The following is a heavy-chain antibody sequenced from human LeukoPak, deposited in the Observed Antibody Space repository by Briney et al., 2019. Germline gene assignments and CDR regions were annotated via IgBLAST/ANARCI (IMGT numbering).Heavy chain of an antibody. V-gene: IGHV3-33*01. D-gene: IGHD2-2*01. J-gene: IGHJ4*02. CDR3: ARAGIVVVPAAESALDY. CDR2: IWYDGSNK. CDR1: GFTFSSYG. Sequence: GRSLRLSCAASGFTFSSYGMHWVRQAPGKGLEWGAVIWYDGSNKYYADSVKGRFTISRDNSKNTLYLQMNSLRAEDTAVYYCARAGIVVVPAAESALDYWGQGTLVTVSS.